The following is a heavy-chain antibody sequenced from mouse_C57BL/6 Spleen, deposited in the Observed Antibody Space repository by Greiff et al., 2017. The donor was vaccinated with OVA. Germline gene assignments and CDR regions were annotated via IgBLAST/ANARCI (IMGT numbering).Heavy chain of an antibody. CDR2: IYPGSGNT. CDR1: GYSFTSYY. V-gene: IGHV1-66*01. Sequence: VKLQESGPELVKPGASVKISCKASGYSFTSYYIHWVKQRPGPGLAWIGWIYPGSGNTKYNEKFKGKATLTADKSSSTASMQLSSLTAEDSAVYYGASDYVSSYVSYAMDYWGQGTSVTVSS. J-gene: IGHJ4*01. CDR3: ASDYVSSYVSYAMDY. D-gene: IGHD1-1*01.